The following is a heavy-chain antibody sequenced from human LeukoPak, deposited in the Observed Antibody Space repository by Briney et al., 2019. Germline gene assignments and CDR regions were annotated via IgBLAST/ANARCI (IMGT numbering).Heavy chain of an antibody. D-gene: IGHD4-17*01. CDR1: GYSISSGYY. V-gene: IGHV4-38-2*02. J-gene: IGHJ4*02. Sequence: SETLSLTCSVSGYSISSGYYWGWIRQPPGKGLEWIGSIYQSGSTYYNPSLKSRVTISVDTSRNQFSLKLSSVTAADTAVYYCARDFLRDYGDPFDSWGQGTLVTVSS. CDR3: ARDFLRDYGDPFDS. CDR2: IYQSGST.